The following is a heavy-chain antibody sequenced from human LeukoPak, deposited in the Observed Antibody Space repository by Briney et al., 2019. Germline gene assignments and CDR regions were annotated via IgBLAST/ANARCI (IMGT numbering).Heavy chain of an antibody. CDR3: ATPRGVDTAMVGLDY. CDR1: GGTFSSYA. J-gene: IGHJ4*02. Sequence: ASVKASCKASGGTFSSYAISWVRQAPGQGLEWMGRIIPILGIANYAQKFQGRVTITADKSTSTAYMELSSLRSEDTAVYYCATPRGVDTAMVGLDYWGQGTLVTVSS. D-gene: IGHD5-18*01. V-gene: IGHV1-69*04. CDR2: IIPILGIA.